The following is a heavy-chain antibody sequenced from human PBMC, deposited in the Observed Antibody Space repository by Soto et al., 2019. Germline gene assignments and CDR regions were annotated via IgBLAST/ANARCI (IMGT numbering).Heavy chain of an antibody. Sequence: ASVKVSCKASGYTFTRYTMNWVRQAPGQRLEWTGWINPDNGNTKSSQKFQDRVIITRDTSASTAYMDLSSLRSEDTAVYYCARGIATGQLDPWGQGTLVTVSS. CDR1: GYTFTRYT. V-gene: IGHV1-3*01. D-gene: IGHD2-15*01. J-gene: IGHJ5*02. CDR3: ARGIATGQLDP. CDR2: INPDNGNT.